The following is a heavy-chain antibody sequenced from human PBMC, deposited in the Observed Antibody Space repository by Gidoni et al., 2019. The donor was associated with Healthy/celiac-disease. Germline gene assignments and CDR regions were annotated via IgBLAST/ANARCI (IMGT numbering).Heavy chain of an antibody. D-gene: IGHD5-12*01. J-gene: IGHJ4*02. CDR3: ARGARRGYSYHRGYSGYDWGNDY. CDR1: GGSFSGYY. Sequence: QVQLQQWGAGLLKPSETLSLTCAVYGGSFSGYYWSWIRQPPGKGLEWIGEINHSGSTNYNPSLKSRVTISVDTSKNQFSLKLSSVTAADTAVYYCARGARRGYSYHRGYSGYDWGNDYWGQGTLVTVSS. CDR2: INHSGST. V-gene: IGHV4-34*01.